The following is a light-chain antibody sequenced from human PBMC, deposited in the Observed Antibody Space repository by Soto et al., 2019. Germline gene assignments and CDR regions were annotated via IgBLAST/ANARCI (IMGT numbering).Light chain of an antibody. CDR3: SSYARSIHV. CDR2: DVT. Sequence: QSVGTQPPSAAGAPGDSVTITWGGNNCDVGGYNYVSWYQQYPGKPPKLMIYDVTKRPSGVPDRFSGSKSGNTASLTVSGVQAEDEADYYCSSYARSIHVFGTGTKVTVL. V-gene: IGLV2-8*01. J-gene: IGLJ1*01. CDR1: NCDVGGYNY.